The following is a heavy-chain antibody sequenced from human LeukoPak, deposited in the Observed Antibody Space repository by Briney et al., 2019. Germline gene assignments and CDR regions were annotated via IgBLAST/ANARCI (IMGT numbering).Heavy chain of an antibody. CDR3: ARIPLGYSGAYYFDF. V-gene: IGHV4-4*09. CDR2: ISSSGST. Sequence: SETLSLTCTVSRASISGSIRSSYWSWLRQPPGKGLEWIGYISSSGSTNDNPSLRSRVTISVDTSKNQFFLNLSSVSAADTAVYYCARIPLGYSGAYYFDFWGQGALVTVSS. J-gene: IGHJ4*02. CDR1: RASISGSIRSSY. D-gene: IGHD5-12*01.